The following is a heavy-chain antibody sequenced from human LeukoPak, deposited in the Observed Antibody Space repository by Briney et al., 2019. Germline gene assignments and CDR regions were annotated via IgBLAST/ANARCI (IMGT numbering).Heavy chain of an antibody. CDR2: IYYSGST. J-gene: IGHJ4*02. V-gene: IGHV4-39*07. CDR3: AVMVRGVIRIGLDY. CDR1: GGSISSSNYY. Sequence: SETLSLTCTVSGGSISSSNYYWGWIRQPPGKGLEWIGSIYYSGSTYYNPSLKSRVTISVDTSKNQFSLKLSSVTAADTAVYYCAVMVRGVIRIGLDYWGQGTLVTVSS. D-gene: IGHD3-10*01.